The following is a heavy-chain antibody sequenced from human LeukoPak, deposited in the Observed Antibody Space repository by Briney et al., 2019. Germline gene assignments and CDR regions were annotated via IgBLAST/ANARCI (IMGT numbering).Heavy chain of an antibody. CDR2: ISWNSGSI. CDR3: ARDRYYDFWSGSPFDY. D-gene: IGHD3-3*01. CDR1: GFTFDDYA. V-gene: IGHV3-9*01. Sequence: QPGRSLRLSCAASGFTFDDYAMHWVRQAPGKGLEWVSGISWNSGSIGYADSVKGRFTISRDNAKNSLYLQMNSLRAEDTAVYYCARDRYYDFWSGSPFDYWGQGTLVTVSS. J-gene: IGHJ4*02.